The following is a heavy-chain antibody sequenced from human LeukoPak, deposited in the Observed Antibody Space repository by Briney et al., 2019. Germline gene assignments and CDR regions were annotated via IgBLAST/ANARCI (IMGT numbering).Heavy chain of an antibody. Sequence: GASVKVSCKASGGTFSSYAISWVRQAPGQGLEWMGGIIPIFGTANYAQKFQGRVTITTDESTSTAYMELSSLRSEDTAVYYCARGGGSGNYRPLDYYYMDVWGKGTTVTVSS. CDR1: GGTFSSYA. D-gene: IGHD3-10*01. CDR2: IIPIFGTA. J-gene: IGHJ6*03. CDR3: ARGGGSGNYRPLDYYYMDV. V-gene: IGHV1-69*05.